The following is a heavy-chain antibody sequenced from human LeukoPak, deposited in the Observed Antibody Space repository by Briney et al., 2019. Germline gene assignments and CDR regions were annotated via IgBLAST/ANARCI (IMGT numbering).Heavy chain of an antibody. CDR2: INHSGST. Sequence: GSLRLSCAASGFTFSSYAMSWIRQPPGKGLEWIGEINHSGSTNYNPSLKSRVTISVDTSKNQFSLKLSSVTAADTAVYYCARRDPRWLHELNWGQGTLVTVSS. J-gene: IGHJ4*02. CDR3: ARRDPRWLHELN. V-gene: IGHV4-34*01. CDR1: GFTFSSYA. D-gene: IGHD5-24*01.